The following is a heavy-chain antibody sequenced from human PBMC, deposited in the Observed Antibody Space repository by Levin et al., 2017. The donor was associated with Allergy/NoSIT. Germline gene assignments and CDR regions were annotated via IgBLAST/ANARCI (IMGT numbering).Heavy chain of an antibody. Sequence: GGSLRLSCAASGFTFSSYAMHWVRQAPGKGLEYVSAISSNGGSTYYANSVKGRFTISRDNSKNTLYLQMGSLRAEDMAVYYCARDASVDIVAMSDYWGQGTLVTVSS. J-gene: IGHJ4*02. CDR1: GFTFSSYA. CDR3: ARDASVDIVAMSDY. V-gene: IGHV3-64*01. CDR2: ISSNGGST. D-gene: IGHD5-12*01.